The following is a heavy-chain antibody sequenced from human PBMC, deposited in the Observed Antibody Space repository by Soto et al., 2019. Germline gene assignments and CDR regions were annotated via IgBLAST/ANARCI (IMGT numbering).Heavy chain of an antibody. D-gene: IGHD5-12*01. CDR1: GFALSGSR. CDR2: IRSKADSYAT. CDR3: TTDSYGSIIVARFDY. V-gene: IGHV3-73*01. J-gene: IGHJ4*01. Sequence: GGSLRLSCAASGFALSGSRIHWVRQASGKGLEWVGRIRSKADSYATAYAASVKGRFAITRDDSRNVAYMQMNSLHTEDTGIYYCTTDSYGSIIVARFDYWGHGSPVTVSS.